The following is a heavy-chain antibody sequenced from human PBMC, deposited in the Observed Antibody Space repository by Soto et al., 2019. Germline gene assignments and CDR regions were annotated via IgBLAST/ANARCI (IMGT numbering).Heavy chain of an antibody. CDR3: ASFGKSSYYYSGMDV. J-gene: IGHJ6*02. V-gene: IGHV5-51*01. CDR1: GYTFTNYW. CDR2: IYAGDSDT. Sequence: PGESLKISCPGSGYTFTNYWIAWVRQMPGQGLEWMGLIYAGDSDTKYSPSFQGQVTVSVDKSISTAYLQWSSLKASDTAMYYCASFGKSSYYYSGMDVWGQGTTATVPS. D-gene: IGHD3-16*01.